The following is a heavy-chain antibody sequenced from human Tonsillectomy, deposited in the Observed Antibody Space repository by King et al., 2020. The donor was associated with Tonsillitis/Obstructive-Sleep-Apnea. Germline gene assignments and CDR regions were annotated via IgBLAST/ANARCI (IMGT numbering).Heavy chain of an antibody. D-gene: IGHD6-6*01. J-gene: IGHJ5*02. CDR3: VRHGSRAAINDNWFDP. Sequence: VQLVESGAEVKKPGESLKISCKASGYSFSSYWIGWVRQMPGKGLEWTGIIYPGDSDTRYSPSFQGQVTISADKSISTAYLQWSSLKASETAMYYCVRHGSRAAINDNWFDPWGQGTLVTVSS. CDR2: IYPGDSDT. CDR1: GYSFSSYW. V-gene: IGHV5-51*01.